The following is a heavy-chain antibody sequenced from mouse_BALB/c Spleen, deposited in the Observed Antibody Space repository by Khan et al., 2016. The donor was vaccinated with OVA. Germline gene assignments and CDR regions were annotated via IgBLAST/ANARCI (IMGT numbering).Heavy chain of an antibody. J-gene: IGHJ2*01. CDR1: GFTFSSSG. CDR3: ARVGVIYYGNDAYYFDY. V-gene: IGHV5-6-3*01. Sequence: EVELVESGGDLVQPGGSLKLSCTASGFTFSSSGMPWVHQTPDKRLELVASINTNFGGTKYPDSVKGRFTISRDNSKNTVYLQMSSLKSEDTAMYYCARVGVIYYGNDAYYFDYWGQGTTVTVSA. CDR2: INTNFGGT. D-gene: IGHD2-2*01.